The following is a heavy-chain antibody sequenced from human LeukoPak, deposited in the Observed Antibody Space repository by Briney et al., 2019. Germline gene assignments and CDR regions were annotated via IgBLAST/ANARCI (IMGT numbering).Heavy chain of an antibody. CDR3: ARPQDYGDGAFDI. V-gene: IGHV4-59*08. J-gene: IGHJ3*02. CDR2: IYYSGST. CDR1: GGSISSYY. D-gene: IGHD4-17*01. Sequence: SETLSLTCTVSGGSISSYYWSWIRQPPGKGLEWIGYIYYSGSTNYNPSLKSRATISVDTSKNQFSLKLSSVTAADTAVYYCARPQDYGDGAFDIWGQGTMVTVSS.